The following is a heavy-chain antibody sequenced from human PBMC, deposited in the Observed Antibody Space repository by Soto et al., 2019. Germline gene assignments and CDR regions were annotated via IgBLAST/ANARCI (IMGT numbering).Heavy chain of an antibody. D-gene: IGHD6-13*01. CDR2: INPNSGGT. CDR1: GYTFTGYY. CDR3: ARDPYSSSWYVLRYYYGMDV. V-gene: IGHV1-2*02. J-gene: IGHJ6*02. Sequence: QVQLVQSGAEVKKPGASVKVSCTASGYTFTGYYIHWVRQAPGQGLEWMGWINPNSGGTNYAQKFQGRVTMTRDTSISTAYMELSRLRSDDTAVYYCARDPYSSSWYVLRYYYGMDVWGQGTTVTVSS.